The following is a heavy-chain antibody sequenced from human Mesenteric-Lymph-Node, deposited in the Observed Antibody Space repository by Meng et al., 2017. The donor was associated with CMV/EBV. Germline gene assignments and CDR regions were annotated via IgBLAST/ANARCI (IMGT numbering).Heavy chain of an antibody. D-gene: IGHD6-13*01. V-gene: IGHV2-5*02. CDR1: GFSLSTSGVG. CDR3: AHSSGIAAAGPFYFDY. Sequence: QITLKESVPPMVKPTQPLPRTSPSSGFSLSTSGVGVGWIRQPPGKALEWLALIYWDDDKRYSPSLKSRLTITKDTSKNQVVLTMTNMDPVDTATYYCAHSSGIAAAGPFYFDYWGQGTLVTVSS. J-gene: IGHJ4*02. CDR2: IYWDDDK.